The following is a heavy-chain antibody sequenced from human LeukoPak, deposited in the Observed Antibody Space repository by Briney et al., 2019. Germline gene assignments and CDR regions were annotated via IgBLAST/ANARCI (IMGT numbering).Heavy chain of an antibody. J-gene: IGHJ4*02. V-gene: IGHV1-3*01. CDR1: GYTFISYA. D-gene: IGHD3-10*01. CDR2: INAGNGNT. Sequence: GALVKVSCKASGYTFISYAMHWVRQAPGQRLEWMGWINAGNGNTKYSQKFQGRVTITRDTSASTAYMELSSLRSEDTAVYYCARPTYGSGSPDYWGQGTLVTVSP. CDR3: ARPTYGSGSPDY.